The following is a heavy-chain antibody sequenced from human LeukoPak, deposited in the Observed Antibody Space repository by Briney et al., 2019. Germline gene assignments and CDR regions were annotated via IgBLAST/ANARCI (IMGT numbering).Heavy chain of an antibody. CDR3: ARQRQYDFWSGYPDY. CDR2: ISAYSGNT. Sequence: ASVKVSCKASGYTFTSYGISWVRQAPGQGLEWMGWISAYSGNTNYAQKLQGRVTVTTDTSTSTAYMELRSMRSDVTAVYYCARQRQYDFWSGYPDYWGQGTLVTVSS. D-gene: IGHD3-3*01. CDR1: GYTFTSYG. J-gene: IGHJ4*02. V-gene: IGHV1-18*01.